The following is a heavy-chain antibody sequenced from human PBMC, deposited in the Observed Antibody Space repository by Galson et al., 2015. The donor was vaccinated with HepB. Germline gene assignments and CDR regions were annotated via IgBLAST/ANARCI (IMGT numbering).Heavy chain of an antibody. J-gene: IGHJ4*02. Sequence: SLRLSCAASGFTFSGSAMHWVRQASGRGLEWVSRIGSKANSYATAYAASVKGRFTISRDDSKNTAYMQMNSLKTEDTAVYYCTRLGDLSGYSSLWGQGTLVTVSS. V-gene: IGHV3-73*01. CDR1: GFTFSGSA. CDR3: TRLGDLSGYSSL. CDR2: IGSKANSYAT. D-gene: IGHD6-13*01.